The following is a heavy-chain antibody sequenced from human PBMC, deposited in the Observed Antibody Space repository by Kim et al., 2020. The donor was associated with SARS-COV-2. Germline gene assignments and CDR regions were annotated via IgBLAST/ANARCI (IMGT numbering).Heavy chain of an antibody. Sequence: SETLSLTCAVYGGSFSGYYWSWIRQPPGKGLEWIGEINHSGSTNYNPSLKSRVTISVDTSKNQFSLKLSSVTAADTAVYYCARGGLYVWGSYRHYYGMDVWGQGTTVTVSS. CDR2: INHSGST. V-gene: IGHV4-34*01. D-gene: IGHD3-16*02. CDR1: GGSFSGYY. CDR3: ARGGLYVWGSYRHYYGMDV. J-gene: IGHJ6*02.